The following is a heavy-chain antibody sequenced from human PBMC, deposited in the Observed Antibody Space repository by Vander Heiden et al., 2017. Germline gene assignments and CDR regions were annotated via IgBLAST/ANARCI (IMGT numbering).Heavy chain of an antibody. CDR2: ISGSGGST. CDR1: GFTFSSYA. J-gene: IGHJ4*02. D-gene: IGHD5-12*01. V-gene: IGHV3-23*01. CDR3: AKDLAIVATADPEPCFDY. Sequence: EVQLLESGGGLVQPGGSLRLSCAASGFTFSSYAMSWVRQAPGKGLEWVSAISGSGGSTYYADSVKGRFTISRDNSKNTLYLQMNSLRAEDTAVYYCAKDLAIVATADPEPCFDYWGQGTLVTVSS.